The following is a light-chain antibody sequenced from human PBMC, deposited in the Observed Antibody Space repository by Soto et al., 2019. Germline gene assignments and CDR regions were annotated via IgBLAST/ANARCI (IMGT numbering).Light chain of an antibody. J-gene: IGKJ4*01. V-gene: IGKV1-5*03. Sequence: DIQMTQSPSTLSASVGDRVTFTCRASQFDGVWLGWYQHKQGKAPKLLIYQASSLENGVSSNFRGSGSGTEFTLTFGSLQPDDSATSYCQQYHACPFSFGGGTKVQIK. CDR3: QQYHACPFS. CDR2: QAS. CDR1: QFDGVW.